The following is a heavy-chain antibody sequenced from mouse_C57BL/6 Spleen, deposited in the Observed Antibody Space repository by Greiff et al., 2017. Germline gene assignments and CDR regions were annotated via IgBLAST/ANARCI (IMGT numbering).Heavy chain of an antibody. J-gene: IGHJ2*01. Sequence: EVQVVESGGGLVKPGGSLKLSCAASGFTFSDYGMHWVRQAPEKGLEWVAYISSGSSTINYADTLKGRFTISRDNAKNTLFLQMTSLRSEDTAMYYCARYYGRSFGFDYWGQGTTLTVSS. V-gene: IGHV5-17*01. CDR1: GFTFSDYG. CDR2: ISSGSSTI. D-gene: IGHD1-1*01. CDR3: ARYYGRSFGFDY.